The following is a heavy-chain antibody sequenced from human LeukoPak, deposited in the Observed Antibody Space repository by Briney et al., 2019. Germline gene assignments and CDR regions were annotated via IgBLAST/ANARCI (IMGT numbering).Heavy chain of an antibody. CDR2: IKEDGTGK. V-gene: IGHV3-7*04. J-gene: IGHJ6*02. Sequence: GGSLRLSCAASGFTFSTYWMSWVRQAPGKGLEWLANIKEDGTGKNHVDSVKGRFTISRVNAKNSLYLQMNGLRAEDTAVYYCAREIPQQLVAMDVWGQGTTVTVSS. CDR3: AREIPQQLVAMDV. CDR1: GFTFSTYW. D-gene: IGHD6-13*01.